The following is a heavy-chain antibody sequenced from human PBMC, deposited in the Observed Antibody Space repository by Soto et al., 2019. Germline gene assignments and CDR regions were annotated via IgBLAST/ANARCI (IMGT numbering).Heavy chain of an antibody. CDR1: GYTFTSYA. CDR2: INTNTGNP. D-gene: IGHD6-13*01. Sequence: SVKVSCKASGYTFTSYAMNWVRQAPGQGLEWMGWINTNTGNPTYAQGFTGRFVFSLDTSVSTAYLQICSLKAEDTAVYYCARDREFSGGSWYYYYYGMDVWGQGTTVTVSS. V-gene: IGHV7-4-1*01. J-gene: IGHJ6*02. CDR3: ARDREFSGGSWYYYYYGMDV.